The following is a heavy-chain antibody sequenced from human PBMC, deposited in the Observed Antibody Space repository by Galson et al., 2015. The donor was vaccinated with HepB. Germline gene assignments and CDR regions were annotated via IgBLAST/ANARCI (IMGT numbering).Heavy chain of an antibody. J-gene: IGHJ4*02. CDR3: ARDDPFRGSPPSIDY. CDR2: ISAYNGNT. V-gene: IGHV1-18*04. Sequence: SVKVSCKASGYTFTSYGISWVRQAPGQGLEWMGWISAYNGNTNYAQKLQGRVTMTTDTSTSTAYMELRSLRSDDTAVYYCARDDPFRGSPPSIDYWGQGTLVTVSS. CDR1: GYTFTSYG. D-gene: IGHD1-26*01.